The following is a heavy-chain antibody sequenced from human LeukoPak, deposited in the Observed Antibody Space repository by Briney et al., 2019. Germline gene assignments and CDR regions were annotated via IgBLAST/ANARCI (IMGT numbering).Heavy chain of an antibody. CDR2: INPSGGST. CDR3: ARDGGYCGSSSCYAFY. V-gene: IGHV1-46*01. Sequence: ASVKVSCKASGYTFASLYMHWVRQAPGQGLEWMGIINPSGGSTTYAQKFQGRVTMTRDTSTSTVYMELSSLRSEDTAVYYCARDGGYCGSSSCYAFYWGRGTLVTVSS. CDR1: GYTFASLY. J-gene: IGHJ4*02. D-gene: IGHD2-2*01.